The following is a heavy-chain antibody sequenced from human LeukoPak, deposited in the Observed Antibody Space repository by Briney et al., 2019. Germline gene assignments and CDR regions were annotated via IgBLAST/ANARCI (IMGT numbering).Heavy chain of an antibody. CDR3: AGGQLTDDLDY. J-gene: IGHJ4*02. CDR1: VYTFTVYF. CDR2: INPNIGAT. D-gene: IGHD1-14*01. Sequence: ASVKVSFKASVYTFTVYFMHWVRQAPGQGLEWMGWINPNIGATKYARKFQGRVTMTRDTSISTAYMELSRLRSDDTAVYYCAGGQLTDDLDYWGQGTLVTVSS. V-gene: IGHV1-2*02.